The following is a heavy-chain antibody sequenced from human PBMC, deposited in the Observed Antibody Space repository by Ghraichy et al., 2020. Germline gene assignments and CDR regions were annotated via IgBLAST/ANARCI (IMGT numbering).Heavy chain of an antibody. CDR1: GFTFSSYP. CDR2: IISSGGRT. D-gene: IGHD1-26*01. J-gene: IGHJ4*02. V-gene: IGHV3-23*01. Sequence: GGSLRLSCAASGFTFSSYPMSWVRQAPGKGLEWVSNIISSGGRTYYADSVKGRFTISRDNSKNTLYLQMNSLRAEDTAVYHCVKGDTSGSYYAYWGQGTLVTVSS. CDR3: VKGDTSGSYYAY.